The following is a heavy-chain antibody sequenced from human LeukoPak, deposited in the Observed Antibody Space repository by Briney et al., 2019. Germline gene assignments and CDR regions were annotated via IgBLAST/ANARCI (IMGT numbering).Heavy chain of an antibody. CDR3: ATGYSSAGDY. CDR2: ISSSSSYT. CDR1: GLTFSDYD. D-gene: IGHD6-19*01. Sequence: GGSLRLSCAASGLTFSDYDMSWVRQAPGKGVEGVSYISSSSSYTNYADSVKGRFTISRDKAKNSLYLQMNRLRAEDTAVYYCATGYSSAGDYCGQGTLVSVSS. J-gene: IGHJ4*02. V-gene: IGHV3-11*06.